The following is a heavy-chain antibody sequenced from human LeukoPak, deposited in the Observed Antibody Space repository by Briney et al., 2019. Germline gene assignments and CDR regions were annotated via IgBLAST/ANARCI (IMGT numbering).Heavy chain of an antibody. Sequence: GGSLRLSCAASGFTFSSYGMHWVRQAPGKGLEWVAVISYDGSNKYYADSVKGRFTISRDNSKNTLYLQMNSLRAEDTAVYYCARDIGGYNVRSAFDIWGQGTMVTVSS. CDR2: ISYDGSNK. V-gene: IGHV3-30*19. D-gene: IGHD5-24*01. CDR1: GFTFSSYG. J-gene: IGHJ3*02. CDR3: ARDIGGYNVRSAFDI.